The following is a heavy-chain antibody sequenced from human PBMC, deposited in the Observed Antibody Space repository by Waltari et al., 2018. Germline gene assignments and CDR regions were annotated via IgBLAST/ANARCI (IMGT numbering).Heavy chain of an antibody. Sequence: QVQLVQSGAELKKPGASVKVSCKASGYTFTGSYMHWVRQAPGQGLEWREGSKPNSGSTNNAQKFQGRVTMTRDTSISTAYRELSRLSSDDTAVYYCARGEQWLVVDYWGQGTLVTVSS. CDR1: GYTFTGSY. D-gene: IGHD6-19*01. J-gene: IGHJ4*02. CDR3: ARGEQWLVVDY. V-gene: IGHV1-2*02. CDR2: SKPNSGST.